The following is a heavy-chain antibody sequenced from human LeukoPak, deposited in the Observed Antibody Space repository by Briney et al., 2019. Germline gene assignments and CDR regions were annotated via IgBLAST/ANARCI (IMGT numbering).Heavy chain of an antibody. J-gene: IGHJ4*02. V-gene: IGHV4-34*01. D-gene: IGHD3-10*01. Sequence: SETLSLTCAVYGGSFSGYYWSWIRQPPGKGLEWIGEINHSGSTNYNPSLKSRVTISVDTSKNQFSLKLSSVTAADTAVYYCARGDDVLLWFGDLFGDYWGQGTLVTVSS. CDR2: INHSGST. CDR3: ARGDDVLLWFGDLFGDY. CDR1: GGSFSGYY.